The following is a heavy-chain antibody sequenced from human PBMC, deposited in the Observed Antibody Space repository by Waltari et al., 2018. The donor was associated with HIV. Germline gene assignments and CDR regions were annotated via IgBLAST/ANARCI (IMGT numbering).Heavy chain of an antibody. CDR2: TYYRSKWYN. J-gene: IGHJ6*02. Sequence: QVQLQQSGPGLVKPSQTLSLTCAISGDSVPSNSAAWHWIRQSPSRGLEWLGRTYYRSKWYNDYAVSVKGRITINPDTSKNQFSLQLNSVTPEDTAVYYCVRDWWKDAYYYSGMDVWGQGTTVTVSS. D-gene: IGHD1-1*01. CDR1: GDSVPSNSAA. CDR3: VRDWWKDAYYYSGMDV. V-gene: IGHV6-1*01.